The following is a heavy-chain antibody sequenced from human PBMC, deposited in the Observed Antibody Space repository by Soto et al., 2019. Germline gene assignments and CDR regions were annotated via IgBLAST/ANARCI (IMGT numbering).Heavy chain of an antibody. J-gene: IGHJ6*04. CDR3: ARDGRLHYSSGWYGSVDV. CDR2: MNPNTGNT. V-gene: IGHV1-8*01. D-gene: IGHD6-19*01. CDR1: GYTFTSYG. Sequence: ASVKVSCKASGYTFTSYGVNWVRQAAGQGLEWMGWMNPNTGNTGYAQKFQGRVTMTRNTSISTAYMELSSLTSEDTAVYYCARDGRLHYSSGWYGSVDVWGKGTTVTVSS.